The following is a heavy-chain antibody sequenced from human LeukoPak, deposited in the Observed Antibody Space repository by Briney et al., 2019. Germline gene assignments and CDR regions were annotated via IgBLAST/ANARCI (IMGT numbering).Heavy chain of an antibody. D-gene: IGHD3-3*01. V-gene: IGHV3-11*01. J-gene: IGHJ4*02. CDR1: GFTFSDYY. Sequence: PGGSLRLSCAASGFTFSDYYMSWIRQAPGKGLEWVSYISSSGSTIYSADSVKGRFTISRDNAKNSLYLQMNSLRAEDTAVYYCARDRLRIFGVVTYMFDYWGQGTLVTVSS. CDR2: ISSSGSTI. CDR3: ARDRLRIFGVVTYMFDY.